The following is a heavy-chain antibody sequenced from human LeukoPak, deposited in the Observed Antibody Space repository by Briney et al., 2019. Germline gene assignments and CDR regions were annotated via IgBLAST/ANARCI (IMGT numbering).Heavy chain of an antibody. CDR1: GYTFTSYH. J-gene: IGHJ4*02. CDR2: IKSTGDTT. D-gene: IGHD2-2*01. Sequence: ASVKVSCKTSGYTFTSYHMHWVRQAPGQGLECVAIIKSTGDTTVYAQKFQGRVTVTRDTSTSTVYMDLSSLSSEDTAVYYCVREDAHTYYFDFWGPGTLVTVSS. CDR3: VREDAHTYYFDF. V-gene: IGHV1-46*01.